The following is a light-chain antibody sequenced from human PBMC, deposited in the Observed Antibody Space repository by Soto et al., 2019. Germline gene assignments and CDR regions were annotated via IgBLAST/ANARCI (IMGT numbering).Light chain of an antibody. CDR3: QQYNDWPPLT. V-gene: IGKV3-15*01. Sequence: EIVMTQSPATLSVSPGERATLFCRASQNVNTNLAWYQQRPGQAPRLLIYGASTRATGIPARFSGSGSGTEFTLIISGXQSEDLAVYYCQQYNDWPPLTFGPGTKVDIK. J-gene: IGKJ3*01. CDR1: QNVNTN. CDR2: GAS.